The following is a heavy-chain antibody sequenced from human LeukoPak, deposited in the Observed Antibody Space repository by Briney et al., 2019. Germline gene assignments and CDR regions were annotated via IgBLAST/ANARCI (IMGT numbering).Heavy chain of an antibody. J-gene: IGHJ4*02. CDR1: GGSITNSHFF. CDR3: ARHSEEDGSNPKPLDY. D-gene: IGHD6-6*01. CDR2: ISYSWRT. V-gene: IGHV4-39*01. Sequence: SEIVSLTCTVSGGSITNSHFFWSWVRRPPGKGLEWIGSISYSWRTFYNPSLRSRVTIYVESSRNQFSLRLNSVTAADTAVYYCARHSEEDGSNPKPLDYWGREALGTVSS.